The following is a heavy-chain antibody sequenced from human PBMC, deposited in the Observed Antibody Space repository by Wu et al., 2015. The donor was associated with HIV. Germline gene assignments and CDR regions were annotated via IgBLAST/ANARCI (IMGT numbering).Heavy chain of an antibody. Sequence: QVQLVQSGAEVKKPGASVKVSCKALTYTFGSYGVIWVRQAPGQGLEWMGWINPNNGXQLNYAQKSFRAGSPWTRDTSISTKPTLEFSSLRSRRNTAFYYXAKNNSKLVQTTYYMD. V-gene: IGHV1-18*01. J-gene: IGHJ6*03. CDR2: INPNNGXQL. D-gene: IGHD6-6*01. CDR3: AKNNSKLVQTTYYMD. CDR1: TYTFGSYG.